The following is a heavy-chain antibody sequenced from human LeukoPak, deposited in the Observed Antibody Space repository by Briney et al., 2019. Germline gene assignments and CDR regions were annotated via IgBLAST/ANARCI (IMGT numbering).Heavy chain of an antibody. V-gene: IGHV3-48*04. Sequence: PGGSLRLSCAASGFPFIDYGMNWVRQAPGKGLEWISYIGIDSGNTKYADSVKGRFTISGDSAKNSLYLQMNSLRVEDTAVYYCARDHNYAFDNWGQGTLVTVSS. CDR2: IGIDSGNT. D-gene: IGHD1-1*01. CDR3: ARDHNYAFDN. J-gene: IGHJ4*02. CDR1: GFPFIDYG.